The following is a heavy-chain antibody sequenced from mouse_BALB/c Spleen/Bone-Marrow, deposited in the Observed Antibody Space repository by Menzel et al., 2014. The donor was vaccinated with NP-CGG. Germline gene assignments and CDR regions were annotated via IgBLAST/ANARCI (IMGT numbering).Heavy chain of an antibody. D-gene: IGHD1-1*01. CDR1: GYSITSDYA. J-gene: IGHJ1*01. CDR3: ARYYYGSSYWYFDV. Sequence: EVKLVESGPGVVTPSQSLSLTCTVTGYSITSDYAWNWIRQFPGNKLEWMGYIRYSGSTSYNPSLKSRISITRDTSKNQFFLQLNSVTTEDTATYYCARYYYGSSYWYFDVWGAGTTVTVSS. CDR2: IRYSGST. V-gene: IGHV3-2*02.